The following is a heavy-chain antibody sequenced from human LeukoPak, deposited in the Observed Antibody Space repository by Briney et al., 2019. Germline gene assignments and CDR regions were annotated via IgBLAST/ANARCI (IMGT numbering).Heavy chain of an antibody. CDR1: GFTFSTYG. CDR3: AKDQGTVTTPGLGDY. Sequence: PGGSLRLSCAASGFTFSTYGMHWVRQAPGKGLEWVAVISYDGSNKYYADSVKGRFTISRDNSKNTLYPQMNSLRAEDTAVYYCAKDQGTVTTPGLGDYWGQGTLVTVSS. J-gene: IGHJ4*02. CDR2: ISYDGSNK. D-gene: IGHD4-17*01. V-gene: IGHV3-30*18.